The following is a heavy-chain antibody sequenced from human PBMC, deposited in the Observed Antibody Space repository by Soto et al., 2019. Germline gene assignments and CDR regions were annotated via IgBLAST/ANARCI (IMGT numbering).Heavy chain of an antibody. CDR1: GFTFSSYA. Sequence: GGSLRLSCAASGFTFSSYAMHWVRQAPGKGLEWVAVISYDGSNKYYADSVKGRFTISRDNSKNTLYLQMNSLRAEDTAVYYCARVKYFDWLVSYYYYGMDVWGQGTTVTVSS. J-gene: IGHJ6*02. CDR3: ARVKYFDWLVSYYYYGMDV. V-gene: IGHV3-30-3*01. CDR2: ISYDGSNK. D-gene: IGHD3-9*01.